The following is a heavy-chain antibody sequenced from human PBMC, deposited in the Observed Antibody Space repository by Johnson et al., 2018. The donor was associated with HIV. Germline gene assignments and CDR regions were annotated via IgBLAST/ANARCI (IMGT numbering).Heavy chain of an antibody. V-gene: IGHV3-NL1*01. CDR1: GFTFDDYG. Sequence: QVQLVESGGGVVRPGGSLRLSCAASGFTFDDYGMSWVRQAPGKGLEWVSVIYSGDTTYYADSVKGRFTISRDNSKNTLSLQMNSLRAEDTAVYYCAKDLVVTAPGAFDIWGQGTMVTVSS. D-gene: IGHD2-21*02. CDR3: AKDLVVTAPGAFDI. J-gene: IGHJ3*02. CDR2: IYSGDTT.